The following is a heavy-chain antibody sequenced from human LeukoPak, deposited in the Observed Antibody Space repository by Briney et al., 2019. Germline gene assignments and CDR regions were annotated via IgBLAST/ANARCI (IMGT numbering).Heavy chain of an antibody. Sequence: GGSLRLSYATSGFTFSSHSMDWVRQAPGKGLEWVASISSDSVYIYYAESVKGRFTISKDNAKNSLHLQMNSLRAEDTAVYYCARPPYSSSWPFDYWGQGTLVTVSS. J-gene: IGHJ4*02. D-gene: IGHD6-13*01. CDR3: ARPPYSSSWPFDY. CDR2: ISSDSVYI. CDR1: GFTFSSHS. V-gene: IGHV3-21*01.